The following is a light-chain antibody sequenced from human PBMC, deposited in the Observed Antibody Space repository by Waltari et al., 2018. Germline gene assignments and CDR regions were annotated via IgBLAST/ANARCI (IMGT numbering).Light chain of an antibody. Sequence: QSALTQPASVSGSPGQSITISCPGTSSDVRGYNYVAWYQQYPGQAPKRILFDVSRWPLGVSKRFPGSKSGNTASLTSSGLQADDEADYYCSSYTTASAIICGGGTTLTVL. V-gene: IGLV2-14*03. CDR3: SSYTTASAII. CDR2: DVS. J-gene: IGLJ2*01. CDR1: SSDVRGYNY.